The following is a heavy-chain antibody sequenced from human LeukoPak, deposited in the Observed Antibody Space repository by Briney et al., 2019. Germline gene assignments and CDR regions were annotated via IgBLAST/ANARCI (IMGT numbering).Heavy chain of an antibody. CDR1: DGSISSNFYQ. V-gene: IGHV4-39*01. CDR2: IYYSGNT. J-gene: IGHJ4*02. Sequence: PSETLSLTCIVSDGSISSNFYQWGWIRQPPGKGLEWIGSIYYSGNTYYNASLKSQVSISIDTSKNQFSLRLTSVTAADTAVYYCARQTGSGLFILPGGQGTLVTVSS. CDR3: ARQTGSGLFILP. D-gene: IGHD3/OR15-3a*01.